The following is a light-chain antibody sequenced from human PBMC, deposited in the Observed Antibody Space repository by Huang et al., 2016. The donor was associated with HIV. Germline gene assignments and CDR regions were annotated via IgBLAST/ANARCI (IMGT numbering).Light chain of an antibody. J-gene: IGKJ2*01. CDR1: QSVSSN. Sequence: EIVMTQSPGTLSVSPGERVTLSCRASQSVSSNLAWYQQKPDPAPRLLIYGASARATGVPARFSGSGSGTEFTLTISSLQSEDFAVYYCQHYNNWPPRYTFGQGTKLEIK. CDR2: GAS. CDR3: QHYNNWPPRYT. V-gene: IGKV3-15*01.